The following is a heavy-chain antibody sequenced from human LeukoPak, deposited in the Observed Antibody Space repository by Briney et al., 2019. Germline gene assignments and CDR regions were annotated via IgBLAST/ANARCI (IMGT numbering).Heavy chain of an antibody. CDR3: TRVSSTTCDCPDYFDS. Sequence: ASVKVSCKASGYTFTTFGISWVRQAPGQGLEWMGWISAYTGNTDYVRKLQGRVTITTDTSTTTAYMELRGLRSDDTAVYYCTRVSSTTCDCPDYFDSWGQGTLVTVSS. J-gene: IGHJ4*02. CDR1: GYTFTTFG. CDR2: ISAYTGNT. D-gene: IGHD2-2*01. V-gene: IGHV1-18*01.